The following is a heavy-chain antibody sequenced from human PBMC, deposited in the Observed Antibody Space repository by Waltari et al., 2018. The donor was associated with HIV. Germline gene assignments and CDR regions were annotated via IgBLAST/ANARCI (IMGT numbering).Heavy chain of an antibody. CDR2: SSDDGHKT. D-gene: IGHD3-9*01. Sequence: QAQLVESGGGVVQPGGSLRLSCAASGFNFRYSGMHWVRQTPGKGLEWAAVSSDDGHKTFYADSVRGRFTISRDNSNNKLSLQMNSLRPEDAGIYYCVKDGPPVEKSDYFELWGQGTLVTVSS. J-gene: IGHJ4*02. CDR1: GFNFRYSG. CDR3: VKDGPPVEKSDYFEL. V-gene: IGHV3-30*18.